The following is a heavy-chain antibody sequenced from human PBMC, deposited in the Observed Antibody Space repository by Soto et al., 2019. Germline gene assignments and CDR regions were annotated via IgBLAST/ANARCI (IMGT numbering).Heavy chain of an antibody. V-gene: IGHV1-2*02. Sequence: ASLKVSCKASGYSFDAHYIHWVRQAPGQGLEWMGWINPFSGTTKLAQKFQGRVSVTRDTSISTAYVEMSSLRSDDTAIYYCARKGFFDYWGQGXLVTVYS. J-gene: IGHJ4*02. CDR3: ARKGFFDY. CDR2: INPFSGTT. CDR1: GYSFDAHY.